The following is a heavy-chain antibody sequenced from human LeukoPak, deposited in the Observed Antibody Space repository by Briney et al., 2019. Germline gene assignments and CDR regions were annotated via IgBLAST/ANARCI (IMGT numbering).Heavy chain of an antibody. CDR3: ARDGTYSSSWAARPHKYYFDY. J-gene: IGHJ4*02. V-gene: IGHV3-21*04. Sequence: GGSLRLSCAASGFTFSSYSMNWVRQAPGKGLEWVSSTSSRSSNMYYADSVKGRFTISRDNAKNSMYMQMNSLRVEDTAVYYCARDGTYSSSWAARPHKYYFDYWGQGTLVTVSS. CDR1: GFTFSSYS. D-gene: IGHD6-13*01. CDR2: TSSRSSNM.